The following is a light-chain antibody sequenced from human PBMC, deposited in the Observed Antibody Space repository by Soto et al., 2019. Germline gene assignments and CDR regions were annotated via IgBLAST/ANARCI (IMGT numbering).Light chain of an antibody. V-gene: IGKV3-15*01. J-gene: IGKJ1*01. Sequence: DIVMTQSPATLSVSPGERATLSCRASQSVSSYLAWYQQKPGQAPRLLIYGASTRTSGIPARFSGSGSGTEYTLTISSLQTEHDAVYYCQQYNSWPPTWTFGQGTKVEIK. CDR2: GAS. CDR3: QQYNSWPPTWT. CDR1: QSVSSY.